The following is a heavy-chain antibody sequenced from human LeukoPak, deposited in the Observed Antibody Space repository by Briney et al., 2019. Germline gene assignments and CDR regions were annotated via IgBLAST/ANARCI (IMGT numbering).Heavy chain of an antibody. Sequence: SVTVSCKASGGTFSSYAMSWVRQAPGQGLEWMGGIIPILGIANYAQKFQGRVTITADKSTSTAYMELSSLRSEDTAVYYCARGVANTAMVDYWGQGTLVTVSS. V-gene: IGHV1-69*10. CDR1: GGTFSSYA. D-gene: IGHD5-18*01. CDR2: IIPILGIA. J-gene: IGHJ4*02. CDR3: ARGVANTAMVDY.